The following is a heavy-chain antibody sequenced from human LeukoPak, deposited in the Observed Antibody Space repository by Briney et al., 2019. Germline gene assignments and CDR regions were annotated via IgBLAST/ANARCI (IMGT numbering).Heavy chain of an antibody. CDR1: GGSFSGYY. V-gene: IGHV4-34*01. Sequence: PSETLSLTCAVYGGSFSGYYWSWIRQPPGKGLEWIGEINHSGSTNYNPSLKSRVTISVDTSKNQFSLKLSSVTAADTAVYYCARGIRDSSRKFGYYYYYYMDVWGKGTTVTVSS. D-gene: IGHD6-13*01. CDR2: INHSGST. J-gene: IGHJ6*03. CDR3: ARGIRDSSRKFGYYYYYYMDV.